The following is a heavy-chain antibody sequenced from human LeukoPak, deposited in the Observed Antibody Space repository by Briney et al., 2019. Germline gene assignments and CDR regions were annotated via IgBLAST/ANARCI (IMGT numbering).Heavy chain of an antibody. Sequence: GGSLRLSCAASGFTFSSYAVSWARQAPGKGLEWVSAISGSGGSTYYADSVKGRFTISRDNSKNTLYLQMNSLRDEDTAVYYCANHPRVLLLWFGEHWGAFDIWGQGTMVTVSS. CDR1: GFTFSSYA. CDR3: ANHPRVLLLWFGEHWGAFDI. V-gene: IGHV3-23*01. D-gene: IGHD3-10*01. CDR2: ISGSGGST. J-gene: IGHJ3*02.